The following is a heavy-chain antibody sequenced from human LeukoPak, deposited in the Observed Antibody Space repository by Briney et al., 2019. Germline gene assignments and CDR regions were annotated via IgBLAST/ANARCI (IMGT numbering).Heavy chain of an antibody. V-gene: IGHV1-2*02. J-gene: IGHJ5*02. D-gene: IGHD1-26*01. Sequence: ASVKVSCKASGYTFTGYYMHWVRQAPGQGLEWMGWINPNSGGTNYAQKFQGRVTMTRDTSISTAYMELSRLRSDDTAVYYCARDLGWELLWYWFDPWGQGTLVTVSS. CDR1: GYTFTGYY. CDR3: ARDLGWELLWYWFDP. CDR2: INPNSGGT.